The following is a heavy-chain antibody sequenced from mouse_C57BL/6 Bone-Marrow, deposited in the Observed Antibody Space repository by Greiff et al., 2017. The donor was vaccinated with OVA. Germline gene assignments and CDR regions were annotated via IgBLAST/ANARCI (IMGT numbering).Heavy chain of an antibody. CDR2: IYPGDGDT. CDR1: GYAFSGYW. J-gene: IGHJ2*02. CDR3: ARGIPFDQ. Sequence: VMLVESGAELVKPGASVKISCKASGYAFSGYWMNWVRQRPGKGLEWIGQIYPGDGDTNYIGNFKDKATLTADKSSSTAYMQLSSLTSEDSAVYFCARGIPFDQWGQGTSLTVSS. V-gene: IGHV1-80*01.